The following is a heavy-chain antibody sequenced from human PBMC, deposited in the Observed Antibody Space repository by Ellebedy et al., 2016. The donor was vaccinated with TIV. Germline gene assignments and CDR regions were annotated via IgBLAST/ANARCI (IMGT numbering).Heavy chain of an antibody. CDR3: AKDTVGSGVGYYFDY. J-gene: IGHJ4*02. CDR1: GFTFSSYA. CDR2: ISGSGGST. V-gene: IGHV3-23*01. Sequence: GESLKISXAASGFTFSSYAMSWVRQAPGKGLEWVSAISGSGGSTYYADSVKGRFTISRDNSKNTLYLQMNSLRAEDTAVYYCAKDTVGSGVGYYFDYWGQGTLVTVSS. D-gene: IGHD1-26*01.